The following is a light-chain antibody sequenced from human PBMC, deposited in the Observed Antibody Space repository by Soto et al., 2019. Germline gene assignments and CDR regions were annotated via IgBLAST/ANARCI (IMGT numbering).Light chain of an antibody. CDR3: QQRSNWPRT. CDR2: DAS. J-gene: IGKJ1*01. V-gene: IGKV3-11*01. CDR1: QSVSSY. Sequence: EIVLTQSPATLSLSPGERATLSCRASQSVSSYLAWYQQKVGQAPRLLIYDASNRATGIPARFSGRGSGTDFTLTISSLEPEDFAVYYCQQRSNWPRTFGQGTRVEIK.